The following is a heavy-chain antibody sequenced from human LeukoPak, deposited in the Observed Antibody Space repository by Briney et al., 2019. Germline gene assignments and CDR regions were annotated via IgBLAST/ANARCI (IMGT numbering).Heavy chain of an antibody. D-gene: IGHD5-18*01. J-gene: IGHJ4*02. V-gene: IGHV4-59*01. CDR1: GGSISSYY. CDR3: ARSSGDSYAHYFDY. Sequence: PSETLSLTCTVSGGSISSYYWSWIRQPPGKGLEWIGYTYYSGSTNYNPSLKSRVTISVDTSKNQFSLKLSSVTAADTAVYYCARSSGDSYAHYFDYWGQGTLVTVSS. CDR2: TYYSGST.